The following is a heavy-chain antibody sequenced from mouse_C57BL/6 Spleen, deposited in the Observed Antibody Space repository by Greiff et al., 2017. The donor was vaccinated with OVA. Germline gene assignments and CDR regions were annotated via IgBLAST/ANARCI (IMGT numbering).Heavy chain of an antibody. J-gene: IGHJ4*01. CDR1: GYTFTNYW. V-gene: IGHV1-63*01. CDR2: IYPGGGYT. Sequence: VQLQQSGAELVRPGTSVKMSCKASGYTFTNYWIGWAKQRPGHGLEWIGDIYPGGGYTNYNEKFKGKATLTADKSSSTAYMQLSSLTSEDSAIYYGASEGVRYDIECWGPGISVTVSS. D-gene: IGHD2-14*01. CDR3: ASEGVRYDIEC.